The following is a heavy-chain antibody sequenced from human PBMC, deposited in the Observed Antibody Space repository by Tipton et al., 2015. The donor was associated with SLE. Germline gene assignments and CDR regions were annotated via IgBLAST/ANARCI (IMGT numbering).Heavy chain of an antibody. D-gene: IGHD7-27*01. CDR2: IYGRGSNP. Sequence: SLRLSCAASGFTFSDYAMNWFRQAPGQGLEWVAVIYGRGSNPEYADSVKGRFTISRDNSQNTLSLQMNSLRAEDTAVYYCASLLTGDGRTDWGQGTLVTVSS. V-gene: IGHV3-23*03. J-gene: IGHJ4*02. CDR3: ASLLTGDGRTD. CDR1: GFTFSDYA.